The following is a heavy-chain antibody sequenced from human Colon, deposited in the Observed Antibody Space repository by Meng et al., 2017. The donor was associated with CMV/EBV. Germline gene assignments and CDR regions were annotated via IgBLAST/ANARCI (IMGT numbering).Heavy chain of an antibody. Sequence: QMQLVQSGAEVKKTGSSVMVSCKAFGFTFRHRYVHWVRQAPGQALEWMGWITPFNGNTNYAQKLQDRVTITRDMSMTTAYMELSSLRSDDRAIYFCASGEEQLAHFDYWGQGTLVTVSS. CDR1: GFTFRHRY. V-gene: IGHV1-45*02. CDR2: ITPFNGNT. J-gene: IGHJ4*02. CDR3: ASGEEQLAHFDY. D-gene: IGHD6-13*01.